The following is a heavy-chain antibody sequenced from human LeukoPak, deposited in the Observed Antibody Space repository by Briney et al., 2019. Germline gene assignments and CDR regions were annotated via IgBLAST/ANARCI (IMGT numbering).Heavy chain of an antibody. D-gene: IGHD2-15*01. V-gene: IGHV4-38-2*02. Sequence: PSETLSLTCTVSGYSISSGYYWGWIRQPPGKGLEWIGSIYHSGSTYYNPSLKSRVTISVDTSKNQFSLKLSSVTAADTAVYYCARGIAPIGYWGQGTLVTVSS. CDR2: IYHSGST. CDR3: ARGIAPIGY. J-gene: IGHJ4*02. CDR1: GYSISSGYY.